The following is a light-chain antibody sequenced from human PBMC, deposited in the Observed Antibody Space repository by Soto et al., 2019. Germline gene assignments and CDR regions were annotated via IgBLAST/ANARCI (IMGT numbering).Light chain of an antibody. Sequence: EIVLTQSPATLSLSPGERATLSCRASQSVSRYLAWYQQKPGQAPRLLIYDASTRATGTPARFSGSGSGTDFTLTISSLEPEDFAVYYCQQRSNLLTFGGGTKVEIK. CDR1: QSVSRY. J-gene: IGKJ4*01. CDR3: QQRSNLLT. CDR2: DAS. V-gene: IGKV3-11*01.